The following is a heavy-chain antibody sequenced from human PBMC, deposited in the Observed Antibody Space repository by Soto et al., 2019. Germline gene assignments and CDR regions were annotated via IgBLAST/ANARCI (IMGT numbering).Heavy chain of an antibody. V-gene: IGHV1-18*01. J-gene: IGHJ4*02. CDR2: ISAYNGNT. CDR1: GYTFTSYG. D-gene: IGHD2-2*01. Sequence: GASVKVSCKASGYTFTSYGISWVRQAPGQGLEWMGWISAYNGNTNYAQKLQGRVTMTTDTSTSTAYMELRSLRSDDTAVYYCARVSCISTSCYAVSSLPDYWGQGTLVTVSS. CDR3: ARVSCISTSCYAVSSLPDY.